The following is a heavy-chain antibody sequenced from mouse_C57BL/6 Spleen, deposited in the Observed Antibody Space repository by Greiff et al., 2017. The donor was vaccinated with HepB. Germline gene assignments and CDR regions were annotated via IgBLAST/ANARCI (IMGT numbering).Heavy chain of an antibody. D-gene: IGHD2-4*01. CDR3: AREDMITDAMDY. CDR2: IYPGDGDT. Sequence: QGQLGESGAGLVKRGVSGKMSCKASGYAFSSSCMNWVKQSAGRGLEWIGRIYPGDGDTNYNGKFKGKATLTADKSSSTAYMQLSSLTSEDSAVYFCAREDMITDAMDYWGQGTSVTVSS. CDR1: GYAFSSSC. J-gene: IGHJ4*01. V-gene: IGHV1-82*01.